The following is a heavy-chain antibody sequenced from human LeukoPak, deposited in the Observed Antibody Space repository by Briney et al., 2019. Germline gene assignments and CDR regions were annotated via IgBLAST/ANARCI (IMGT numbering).Heavy chain of an antibody. CDR1: GYTFTSYY. Sequence: GASVKVSCKASGYTFTSYYMHWVRQAPGQRLEWMGWINAGNGNTKYSQKFQGRVTITRDTSASTAYMELSSLRSEDTAVYYCATNYYDSSGYYTIFDYWGQGTLVTVSS. CDR2: INAGNGNT. D-gene: IGHD3-22*01. CDR3: ATNYYDSSGYYTIFDY. V-gene: IGHV1-3*01. J-gene: IGHJ4*02.